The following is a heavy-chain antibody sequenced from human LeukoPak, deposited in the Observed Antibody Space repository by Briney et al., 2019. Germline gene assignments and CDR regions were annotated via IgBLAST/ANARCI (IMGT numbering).Heavy chain of an antibody. CDR3: ARDPPDY. CDR1: GFTFSSYE. Sequence: GGSLRLSCAASGFTFSSYEMNWVRQAPGKGLEWVSYILNSGTTTYYADSVKGRFTISRGNAKKSLYLQMNSLRAEDTGVYYCARDPPDYWGQGILVTVSS. V-gene: IGHV3-48*03. CDR2: ILNSGTTT. J-gene: IGHJ4*02.